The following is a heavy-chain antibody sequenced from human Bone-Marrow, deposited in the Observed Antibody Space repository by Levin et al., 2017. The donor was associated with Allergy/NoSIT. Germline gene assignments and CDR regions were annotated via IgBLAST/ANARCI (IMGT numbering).Heavy chain of an antibody. J-gene: IGHJ4*02. CDR1: GYSLADLS. D-gene: IGHD2-2*01. CDR2: SDLEDAET. Sequence: PGGSLRLSCKVSGYSLADLSIHWVRQAPGEGLEWVGGSDLEDAETVAAQKFQGRITMTADTSTDTAYMELTSLRSEDTALYYCATDPTSSWRGLGYWGQGTLVTVSS. CDR3: ATDPTSSWRGLGY. V-gene: IGHV1-24*01.